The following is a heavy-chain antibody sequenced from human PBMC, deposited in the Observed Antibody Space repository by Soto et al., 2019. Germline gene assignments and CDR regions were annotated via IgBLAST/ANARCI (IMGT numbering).Heavy chain of an antibody. Sequence: EVQLLESGGGLVQPGGSLRLSCAASGFTFSSCAMSWVRQAPGKGLEWVSAISGSGGSTYYADSVKGRFTISRDNSKNTLYLQMNSLRAEDTAVYYCAKERGHYDILTGYGDYWGQGTLVTVSS. D-gene: IGHD3-9*01. CDR1: GFTFSSCA. J-gene: IGHJ4*02. CDR2: ISGSGGST. V-gene: IGHV3-23*01. CDR3: AKERGHYDILTGYGDY.